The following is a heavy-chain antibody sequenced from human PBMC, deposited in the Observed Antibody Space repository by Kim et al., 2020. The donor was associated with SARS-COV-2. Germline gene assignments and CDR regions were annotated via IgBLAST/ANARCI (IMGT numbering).Heavy chain of an antibody. CDR2: ISSSSSYI. CDR1: GFTFSSYS. V-gene: IGHV3-21*01. J-gene: IGHJ6*02. Sequence: GGSLRLSCAASGFTFSSYSMNWVRQAPGKGLEWVSSISSSSSYIYYADSVKGRFTISRDNAKNSLYLQMNSLRAEDTAVYYCARAISYDSSGYYYYYYGMDVSGPGATVSVSS. CDR3: ARAISYDSSGYYYYYYGMDV. D-gene: IGHD3-22*01.